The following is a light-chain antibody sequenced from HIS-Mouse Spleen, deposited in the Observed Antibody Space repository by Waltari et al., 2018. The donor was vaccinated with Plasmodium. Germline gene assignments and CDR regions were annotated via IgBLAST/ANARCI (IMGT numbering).Light chain of an antibody. V-gene: IGKV1-39*01. CDR2: AAS. CDR1: QRISSY. Sequence: DVQITQSPSSLPASGGDRATITCLSSQRISSYLNCDQQEPGQAPTLLIDAASSLQSGFPSRVSDSGSGTDFTFTISSRQGEDLATYCWQQNYNPWTFGQGTKVEIK. J-gene: IGKJ1*01. CDR3: QQNYNPWT.